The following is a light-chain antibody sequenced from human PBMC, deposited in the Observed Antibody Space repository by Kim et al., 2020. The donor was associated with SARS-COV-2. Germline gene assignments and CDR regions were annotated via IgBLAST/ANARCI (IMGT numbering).Light chain of an antibody. CDR1: KLGDKY. Sequence: SYELTQPPSVSVSPGQTASITCSGDKLGDKYACWYQQKPGQSPVLVIYQDTKRPSGIPERFSGSNSGNTATLTISGTQAMDEADYYCQAWDSGTALFGGGTQLTVL. V-gene: IGLV3-1*01. J-gene: IGLJ2*01. CDR2: QDT. CDR3: QAWDSGTAL.